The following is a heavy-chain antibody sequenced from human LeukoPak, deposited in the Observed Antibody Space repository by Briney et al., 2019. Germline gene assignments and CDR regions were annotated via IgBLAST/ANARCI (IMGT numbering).Heavy chain of an antibody. CDR2: IYSGDT. D-gene: IGHD3-22*01. J-gene: IGHJ4*02. CDR1: GFAVSSNY. Sequence: GESLKLSCAASGFAVSSNYMSWVRQAPGKGLEWVSVIYSGDTYYAGSVKGRFTISRDNSKNTVFLQMKSLRAEDTAVYYCARAQDISGAMDYWGQGTLVTVSS. CDR3: ARAQDISGAMDY. V-gene: IGHV3-66*01.